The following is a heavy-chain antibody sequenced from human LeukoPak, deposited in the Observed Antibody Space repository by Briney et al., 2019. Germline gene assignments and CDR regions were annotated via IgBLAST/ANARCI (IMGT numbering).Heavy chain of an antibody. V-gene: IGHV3-64D*06. CDR1: GFTFSGYG. Sequence: GGSLRLSCAASGFTFSGYGMHWVRQAPGKGLEYVSSISSDGGSTFHADSVKGRFTISRDNSKNTLSLQMSSLRPEDTAVYYCVKDRWVDYWGQGTLVTVSS. CDR2: ISSDGGST. J-gene: IGHJ4*02. D-gene: IGHD4-23*01. CDR3: VKDRWVDY.